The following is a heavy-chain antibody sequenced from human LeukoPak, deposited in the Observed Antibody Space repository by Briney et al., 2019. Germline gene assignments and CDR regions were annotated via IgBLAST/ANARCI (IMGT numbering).Heavy chain of an antibody. CDR3: ARDDILTGGDY. CDR1: GFTFSSHS. D-gene: IGHD3-9*01. Sequence: GGSLRLSCAASGFTFSSHSMNWVRQAPGKGLEWVSSISSSSSYIYYADSVKGRFTISRDNAKNSLSLQMNSLRAEDTAVYYCARDDILTGGDYWGQGTLVTVSS. J-gene: IGHJ4*02. V-gene: IGHV3-21*01. CDR2: ISSSSSYI.